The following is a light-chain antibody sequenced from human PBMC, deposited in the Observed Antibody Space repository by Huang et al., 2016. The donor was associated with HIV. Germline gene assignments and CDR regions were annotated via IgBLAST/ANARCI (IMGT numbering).Light chain of an antibody. Sequence: AVQLTQSPSSLSASVGDTVIISCRASQDIGTSLAWFQQRTGRAPKLLISAASPLQTGVPSRFSGDSAGTYFTLFITNLQPEDFATYYCQQLHTYPITFGQGTRLDIK. CDR3: QQLHTYPIT. CDR2: AAS. CDR1: QDIGTS. V-gene: IGKV1-13*02. J-gene: IGKJ5*01.